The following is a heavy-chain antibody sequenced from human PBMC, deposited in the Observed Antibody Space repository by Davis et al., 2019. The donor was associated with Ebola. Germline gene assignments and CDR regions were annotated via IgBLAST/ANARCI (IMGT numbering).Heavy chain of an antibody. V-gene: IGHV4-61*01. CDR1: GGSVSSGSYY. CDR3: ARHDGQQLFDY. CDR2: IYYSGST. Sequence: MPSETLSLTCTVSGGSVSSGSYYWSWIRQPPGKGLEWIGYIYYSGSTNYNPSLKSRVTISVDTSKNQFSLKLSSVTAADTAVYYCARHDGQQLFDYWGQGTLVTVSS. D-gene: IGHD6-13*01. J-gene: IGHJ4*02.